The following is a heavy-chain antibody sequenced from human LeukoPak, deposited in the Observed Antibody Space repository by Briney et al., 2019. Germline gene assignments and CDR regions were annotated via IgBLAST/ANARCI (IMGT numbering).Heavy chain of an antibody. CDR1: GFTLSSYW. D-gene: IGHD3-22*01. Sequence: GGSLRLSCAASGFTLSSYWVHWVRQPPGKGLMWLSRTNEDGSYAEFADSVKGRFTISRDNAKNTVYLQMNSLRTEDTAVYYCAALVDYYDSSGYYVDYWGQGTLVTVSS. V-gene: IGHV3-74*03. CDR3: AALVDYYDSSGYYVDY. CDR2: TNEDGSYA. J-gene: IGHJ4*02.